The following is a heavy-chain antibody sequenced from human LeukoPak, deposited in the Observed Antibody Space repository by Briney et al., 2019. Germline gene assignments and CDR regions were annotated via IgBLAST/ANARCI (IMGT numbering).Heavy chain of an antibody. CDR2: FVPEDGET. D-gene: IGHD3-10*01. CDR1: GDTLTELS. V-gene: IGHV1-24*01. J-gene: IGHJ4*02. Sequence: ASVKVSCKLSGDTLTELSMHWVRQSPGKGLEWMGGFVPEDGETIYAQKFQGRVTVTEDTSTDTAYMELSSLRSDDTAVYFCATLPRGHLFDSWGQGTLVTVSS. CDR3: ATLPRGHLFDS.